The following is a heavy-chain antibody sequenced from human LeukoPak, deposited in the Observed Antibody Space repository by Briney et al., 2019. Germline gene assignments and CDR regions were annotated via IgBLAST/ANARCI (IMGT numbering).Heavy chain of an antibody. J-gene: IGHJ4*02. V-gene: IGHV3-7*01. Sequence: PGGSLRLSCAASGFTFSSYWVSWVRQAPGKGLEWVANIKPDGSETYYVDSVKGRFTISRDNAKNSLYLQMNSLRAEDTAVYYCARDRSRLVFWGQGTPVTVSS. CDR2: IKPDGSET. CDR3: ARDRSRLVF. D-gene: IGHD6-6*01. CDR1: GFTFSSYW.